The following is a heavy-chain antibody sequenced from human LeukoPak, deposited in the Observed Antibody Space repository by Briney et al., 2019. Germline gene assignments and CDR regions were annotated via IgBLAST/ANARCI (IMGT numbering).Heavy chain of an antibody. D-gene: IGHD2-2*01. J-gene: IGHJ6*03. V-gene: IGHV1-8*03. CDR2: MNPNSGNT. CDR3: ARRYCSSTSCYYYYMDV. Sequence: ASVKVSCKPSGYTFTSYDINWVRQATGQGLEWMGWMNPNSGNTGYAQKFQGRVTITRNTSISTAYMELSSLRSEDTAVYYCARRYCSSTSCYYYYMDVWGKGTTVTVSS. CDR1: GYTFTSYD.